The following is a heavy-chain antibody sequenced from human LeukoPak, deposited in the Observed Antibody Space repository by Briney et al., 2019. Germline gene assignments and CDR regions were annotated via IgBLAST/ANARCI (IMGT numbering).Heavy chain of an antibody. CDR3: AREAYYDFWRPSYYMDV. D-gene: IGHD3-3*01. V-gene: IGHV7-4-1*02. Sequence: GASVKVSCKASGGTFSSYAISWVRQAPGQGLEWMGWINTNTGNPTYAQGFTGRFVFSLDTSVSTAYLQISSLKAEDTAVYYCAREAYYDFWRPSYYMDVWGKGTTVTVSS. J-gene: IGHJ6*03. CDR2: INTNTGNP. CDR1: GGTFSSYA.